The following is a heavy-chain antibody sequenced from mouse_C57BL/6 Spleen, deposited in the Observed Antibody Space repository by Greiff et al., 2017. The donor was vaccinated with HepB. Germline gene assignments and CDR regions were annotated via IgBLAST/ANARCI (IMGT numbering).Heavy chain of an antibody. J-gene: IGHJ2*01. V-gene: IGHV5-17*01. CDR3: ASNYYGKGFDY. CDR1: GFTFSDYG. D-gene: IGHD1-1*01. CDR2: ISSGSSTI. Sequence: EVQLVESGGGLVKPGGSLKLSCAASGFTFSDYGMHWVRQAPEKGLEWVAYISSGSSTIYYADTVKGRFTISRDNAKNTLFLQMTSLRYEDTAMYYCASNYYGKGFDYWGQGTTLTVSS.